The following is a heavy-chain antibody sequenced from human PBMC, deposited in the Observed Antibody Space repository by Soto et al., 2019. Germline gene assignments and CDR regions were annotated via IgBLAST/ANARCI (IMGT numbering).Heavy chain of an antibody. V-gene: IGHV1-69*13. CDR2: IIPIFGTA. J-gene: IGHJ4*02. Sequence: ASVKVSCKASGGTFSSYAISWVRQAPGQGLEWMGGIIPIFGTANYAQKFQGRVTITADESTSTAYMELSSLRSEDTAVYYCARERLRERQLWSPGSHWGQGTLVTVS. D-gene: IGHD5-18*01. CDR3: ARERLRERQLWSPGSH. CDR1: GGTFSSYA.